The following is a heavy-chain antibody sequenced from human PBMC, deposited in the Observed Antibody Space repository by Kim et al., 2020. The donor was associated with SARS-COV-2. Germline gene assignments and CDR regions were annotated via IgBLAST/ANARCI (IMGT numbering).Heavy chain of an antibody. D-gene: IGHD6-13*01. J-gene: IGHJ4*02. CDR2: T. Sequence: TKYSKKVQGRVTITRDTSATTAYMELSSLTSEDTAVYYCARGIAVAATIDYWGQGTLVTVSS. V-gene: IGHV1-3*01. CDR3: ARGIAVAATIDY.